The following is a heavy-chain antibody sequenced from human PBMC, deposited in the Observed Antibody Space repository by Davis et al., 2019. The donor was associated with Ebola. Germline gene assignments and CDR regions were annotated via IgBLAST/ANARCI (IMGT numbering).Heavy chain of an antibody. CDR2: ISAYNGNT. D-gene: IGHD5-12*01. Sequence: ASVKVSCKASGYTFTGYYMHWVRQAPGQGLEWMGWISAYNGNTNYAQKLQGRVTMTTDTSTSTVYMELSSLRSEDTAVYYCARLRDYSGYDLDYWGQGTLVTVSS. CDR3: ARLRDYSGYDLDY. J-gene: IGHJ4*02. V-gene: IGHV1-18*04. CDR1: GYTFTGYY.